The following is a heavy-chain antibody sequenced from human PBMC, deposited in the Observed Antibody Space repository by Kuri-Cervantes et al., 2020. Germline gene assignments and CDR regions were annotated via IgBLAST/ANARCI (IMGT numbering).Heavy chain of an antibody. D-gene: IGHD6-6*01. Sequence: GGSLRLSCAASGFTFSSYWMSWVRQAPGKGLEWVSGISWNSGSIGYADSVKGRFTISRDNAKNSLYLQMNSLRAEDTALYYCAKGGVGSSSGWVDVWGKGTTVTVSS. CDR3: AKGGVGSSSGWVDV. CDR1: GFTFSSYW. CDR2: ISWNSGSI. J-gene: IGHJ6*04. V-gene: IGHV3-9*01.